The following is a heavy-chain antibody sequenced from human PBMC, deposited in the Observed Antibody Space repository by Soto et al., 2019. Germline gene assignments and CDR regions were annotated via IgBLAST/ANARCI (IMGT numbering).Heavy chain of an antibody. J-gene: IGHJ4*02. CDR2: ISYDGSNK. V-gene: IGHV3-30-3*01. D-gene: IGHD3-16*02. Sequence: QVQLVESGGGVVQPGRSLRLSCAASGFTFSSYAMHWVRQAPGKGLEWVAVISYDGSNKYYADSVKGRLTISRDNSKNTLYLQMNSLRAEDTAVYYCARDLPYYDYVWGSYRAWGYWGQGTLVTVSS. CDR3: ARDLPYYDYVWGSYRAWGY. CDR1: GFTFSSYA.